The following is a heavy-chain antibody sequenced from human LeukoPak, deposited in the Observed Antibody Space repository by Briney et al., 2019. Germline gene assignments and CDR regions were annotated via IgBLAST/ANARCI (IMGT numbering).Heavy chain of an antibody. J-gene: IGHJ4*02. CDR3: ARVYYDSSGYDQLFDY. Sequence: SETLSLTCTVSGYSISSGYYWGWIRQPPGKGLEWIGSIYHSGSTYYNPSLKSRVTISVDTSKNQFSLKLSSVTAADTAVYYCARVYYDSSGYDQLFDYWGQGTLVTVSS. CDR2: IYHSGST. D-gene: IGHD3-22*01. V-gene: IGHV4-38-2*02. CDR1: GYSISSGYY.